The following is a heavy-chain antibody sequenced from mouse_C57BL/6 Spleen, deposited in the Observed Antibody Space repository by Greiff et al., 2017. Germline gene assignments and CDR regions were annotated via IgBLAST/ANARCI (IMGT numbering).Heavy chain of an antibody. V-gene: IGHV2-5*01. CDR2: IWRGGST. CDR1: GFSLTSYG. CDR3: AKITTVGEYYAMDY. Sequence: VQLQQPGPGLVQPSQSLSITCTVSGFSLTSYGVHWVRQSPGKGLEWLGVIWRGGSTDYNAAFMSRLSITKDNSKSQVFFKMNSLQADDTAIYYCAKITTVGEYYAMDYWGQGTSVTVSS. D-gene: IGHD1-1*01. J-gene: IGHJ4*01.